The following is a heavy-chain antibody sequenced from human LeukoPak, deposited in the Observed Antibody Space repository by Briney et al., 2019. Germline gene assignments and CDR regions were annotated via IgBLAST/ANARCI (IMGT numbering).Heavy chain of an antibody. CDR2: IYSGGST. J-gene: IGHJ6*02. CDR1: GFTVSSNY. CDR3: ASHRRPDSSSWYDYYYYGMDV. Sequence: PGGSLRLSCAASGFTVSSNYMSWVRQAPGKGLEWVSVIYSGGSTYYADSVKGRFTISRDNSKNTLYLQMNSLRAEDTAVYYCASHRRPDSSSWYDYYYYGMDVWGQGTTVTVSS. D-gene: IGHD6-13*01. V-gene: IGHV3-53*01.